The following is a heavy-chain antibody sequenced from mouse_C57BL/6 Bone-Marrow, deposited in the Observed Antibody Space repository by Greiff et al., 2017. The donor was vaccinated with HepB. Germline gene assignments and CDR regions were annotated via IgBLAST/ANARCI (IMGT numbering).Heavy chain of an antibody. CDR3: ARQGIYYYGSSFAWFAY. Sequence: VQLQQSGGDLVKPGGSLKLSCAASGFTFSSYGMSWVRQTPDKRLEWVATISSGGSYTYYPDSVRGRFTISRDNAKNTLYLQMSSLKSEDTAMYYCARQGIYYYGSSFAWFAYWGQGTLVTVSA. CDR1: GFTFSSYG. V-gene: IGHV5-6*01. D-gene: IGHD1-1*01. CDR2: ISSGGSYT. J-gene: IGHJ3*01.